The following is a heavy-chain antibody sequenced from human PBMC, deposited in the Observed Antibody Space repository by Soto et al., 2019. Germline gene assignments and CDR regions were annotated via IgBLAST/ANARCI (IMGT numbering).Heavy chain of an antibody. V-gene: IGHV1-46*01. J-gene: IGHJ4*02. CDR1: GYPFTNFY. CDR2: INPSGGST. Sequence: QVQVAQSGAEVTRPGASVKVSCWASGYPFTNFYIHWVRPAPGQGLEWMGIINPSGGSTAYAQKFLGRVTITRDTYTSTVYMEVSSLRSEDTAVYYCARADYYGSSGYHLDYWGQGTLVTVSS. CDR3: ARADYYGSSGYHLDY. D-gene: IGHD3-22*01.